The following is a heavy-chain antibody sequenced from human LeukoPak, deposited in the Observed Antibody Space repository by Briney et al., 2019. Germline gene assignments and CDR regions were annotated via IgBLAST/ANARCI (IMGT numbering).Heavy chain of an antibody. D-gene: IGHD3-22*01. J-gene: IGHJ5*02. CDR1: GYTFTGYY. CDR3: AREATGLVVISDWFDP. V-gene: IGHV1-2*06. CDR2: INPNSGGT. Sequence: ASVKVSCKASGYTFTGYYMHWVRQAPGQGLEWMGRINPNSGGTNYAQKFQGRVTMTRDTSISTAYMELSRLRSDDTAVYYCAREATGLVVISDWFDPWGQGTLVTVSS.